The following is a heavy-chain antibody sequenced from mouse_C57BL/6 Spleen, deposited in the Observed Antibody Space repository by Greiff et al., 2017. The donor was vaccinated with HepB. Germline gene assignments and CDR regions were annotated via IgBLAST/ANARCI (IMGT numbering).Heavy chain of an antibody. Sequence: VQLQQSGPGLVKPSQSLSLTCSVTGYSITSGYYWNWIRQFPGNKLEWMGYISYDGSNNYNPSLKNRISITRDTSKNQFFLKLNSVTTEDTATYYCARAYDGYYPFAYWGQGTLVTVSA. CDR3: ARAYDGYYPFAY. D-gene: IGHD2-3*01. J-gene: IGHJ3*01. CDR2: ISYDGSN. CDR1: GYSITSGYY. V-gene: IGHV3-6*01.